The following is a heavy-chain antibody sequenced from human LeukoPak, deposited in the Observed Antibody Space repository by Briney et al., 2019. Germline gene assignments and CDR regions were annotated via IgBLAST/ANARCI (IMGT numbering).Heavy chain of an antibody. CDR3: ARTWYSSSWYYFDY. D-gene: IGHD6-13*01. Sequence: EASVKVSCKASGYTFTGYYMHWVRQAPGQGLEWMGWINPNSGGTNYAQKFQGRVTMTRDTSISTAYMELSRLRSDDTAVYYCARTWYSSSWYYFDYWGQGTLVTVSS. CDR1: GYTFTGYY. V-gene: IGHV1-2*02. CDR2: INPNSGGT. J-gene: IGHJ4*02.